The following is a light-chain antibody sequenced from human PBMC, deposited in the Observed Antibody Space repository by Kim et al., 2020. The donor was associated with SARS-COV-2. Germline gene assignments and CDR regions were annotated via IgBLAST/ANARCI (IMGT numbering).Light chain of an antibody. Sequence: SASVRYRVTITCRASQSISSWLAWYQQKPGKAPKVLMYRASSLESGVPSRFSGSGSGTEFTLTISSLQPDDFATYYCQQYSTLWTFGQGTKVDIK. J-gene: IGKJ1*01. V-gene: IGKV1-5*03. CDR3: QQYSTLWT. CDR1: QSISSW. CDR2: RAS.